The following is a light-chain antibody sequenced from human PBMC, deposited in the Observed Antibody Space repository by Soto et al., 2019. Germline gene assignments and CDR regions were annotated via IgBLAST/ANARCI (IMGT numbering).Light chain of an antibody. J-gene: IGKJ5*01. V-gene: IGKV3-20*01. Sequence: DIVLTQSPGTLSLSPGERATLSCRASQSVSSSLLAWFQQKPGQAPRLLIYGASTRATGIPDRFSGSGSGTYFTLTISRLEPQDFAVYFCQQYGRSPPITFGQGTRLEIK. CDR3: QQYGRSPPIT. CDR1: QSVSSSL. CDR2: GAS.